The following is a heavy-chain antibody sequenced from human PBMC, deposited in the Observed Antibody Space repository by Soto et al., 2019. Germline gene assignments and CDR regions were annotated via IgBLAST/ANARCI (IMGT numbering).Heavy chain of an antibody. J-gene: IGHJ4*02. Sequence: QLQLQESGSGLVKPSQTLALTCAGSGGSISSGGYSWRWIRQPPGKGLEWIGYIYHSGSTYYNPSLKSRVTISVDRSKNQFSLKLSSVTAADTAVYYCASGRRSGGVDYWGQGTLVTVS. CDR2: IYHSGST. CDR3: ASGRRSGGVDY. CDR1: GGSISSGGYS. D-gene: IGHD2-15*01. V-gene: IGHV4-30-2*01.